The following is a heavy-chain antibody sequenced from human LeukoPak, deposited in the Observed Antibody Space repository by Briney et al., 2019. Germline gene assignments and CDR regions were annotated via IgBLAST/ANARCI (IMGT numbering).Heavy chain of an antibody. CDR3: ARYYHDSRGYYYYYFDY. J-gene: IGHJ4*02. CDR2: TYYRSKWSN. V-gene: IGHV6-1*01. D-gene: IGHD3-22*01. Sequence: SQTLSLTCAISGDSVSSNSAAWNWIRQSPSRGLEWLGRTYYRSKWSNDYAVSVKSRITINPDTSRNQFSLQLNSVTPEDTAVYYCARYYHDSRGYYYYYFDYWGQGTLVTVSS. CDR1: GDSVSSNSAA.